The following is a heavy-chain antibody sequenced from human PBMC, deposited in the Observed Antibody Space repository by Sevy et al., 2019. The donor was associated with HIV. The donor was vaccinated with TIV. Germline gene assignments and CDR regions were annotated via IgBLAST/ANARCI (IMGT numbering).Heavy chain of an antibody. J-gene: IGHJ5*02. Sequence: SGPTLVNPTQTLTLTCTFSGFSLRTSGVGVGWIRQPPVKALEWLALIYWSDDKRYSPSLKSRLTITKDTSKNQVVLTMTNMDPVDAARYYCAHRRGSCSGGSCYSGWFDPWGQGTLVTVSS. CDR3: AHRRGSCSGGSCYSGWFDP. CDR2: IYWSDDK. V-gene: IGHV2-5*01. D-gene: IGHD2-15*01. CDR1: GFSLRTSGVG.